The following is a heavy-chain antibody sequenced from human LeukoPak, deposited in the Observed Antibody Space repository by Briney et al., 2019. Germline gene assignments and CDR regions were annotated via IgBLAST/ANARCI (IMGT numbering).Heavy chain of an antibody. CDR1: GYSFTSYW. CDR2: IYPGDSDT. Sequence: GESLKISCKGSGYSFTSYWIGWVRQMPGKGLEWMGIIYPGDSDTRYSPSFQGQVTISADKSISTAYLQWSSLKASDTAMYYCARRYCSSTSCRKYYYYYYGMDVRGKGTTVTVSS. V-gene: IGHV5-51*01. D-gene: IGHD2-2*01. CDR3: ARRYCSSTSCRKYYYYYYGMDV. J-gene: IGHJ6*04.